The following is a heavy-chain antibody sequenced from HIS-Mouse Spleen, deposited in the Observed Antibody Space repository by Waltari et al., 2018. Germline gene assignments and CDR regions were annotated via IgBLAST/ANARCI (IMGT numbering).Heavy chain of an antibody. V-gene: IGHV1-8*01. Sequence: QVQLVQSGAEVKKPGASVKVSCKASGSTFTSYDINWGRQATRQGLEWMGWMNPNSGNTGYAQKFQGRVTMTRNTSISTAYMELSSLRSEDTAVYYCARGHDYSNYFDYWGQGTLVTVSS. J-gene: IGHJ4*02. CDR1: GSTFTSYD. CDR2: MNPNSGNT. D-gene: IGHD4-4*01. CDR3: ARGHDYSNYFDY.